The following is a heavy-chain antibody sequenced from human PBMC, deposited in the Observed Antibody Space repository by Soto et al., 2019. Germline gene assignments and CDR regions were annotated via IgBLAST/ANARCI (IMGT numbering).Heavy chain of an antibody. CDR1: GYTFTSYA. D-gene: IGHD6-19*01. CDR3: AKDPDISGWYQTDLDY. V-gene: IGHV3-23*01. CDR2: ISNNGGST. J-gene: IGHJ4*02. Sequence: SCKASGYTFTSYAIYWVRQAPGQSLEWLEWVSTISNNGGSTYSADSVKGRFTISRDNSKNTLYLQMNSLRAEDTAVYYCAKDPDISGWYQTDLDYWGQGTLVTVSS.